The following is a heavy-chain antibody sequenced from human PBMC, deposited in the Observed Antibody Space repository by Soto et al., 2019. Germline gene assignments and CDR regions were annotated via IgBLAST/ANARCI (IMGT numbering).Heavy chain of an antibody. CDR3: AKGRGYSGSGSRRYYYYGMDV. Sequence: AGGSLRLSCAASGFTFDGYTMHWVRQAPGKGLEWVSLISWDGGSTYYADSVKGRFTISRDNSKNSLYLQMNSLRTEDTALYYCAKGRGYSGSGSRRYYYYGMDVWGQGTTVT. V-gene: IGHV3-43*01. D-gene: IGHD5-12*01. CDR1: GFTFDGYT. CDR2: ISWDGGST. J-gene: IGHJ6*02.